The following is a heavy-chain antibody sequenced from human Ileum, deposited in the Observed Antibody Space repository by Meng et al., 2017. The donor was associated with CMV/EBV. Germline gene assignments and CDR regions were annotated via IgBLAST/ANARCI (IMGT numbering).Heavy chain of an antibody. D-gene: IGHD3-10*01. CDR3: ARGQTVRGFEY. CDR1: SASISHYY. Sequence: LRESGTGTGNPSETLVRTGTVSSASISHYYWNWIRQPAGKGLEWIGRIYTGGPTDYNPSLKSRVTMSVDTSKNQFFLNLSSVTAADTAVYYCARGQTVRGFEYWGLGILVTVSS. CDR2: IYTGGPT. J-gene: IGHJ4*02. V-gene: IGHV4-4*07.